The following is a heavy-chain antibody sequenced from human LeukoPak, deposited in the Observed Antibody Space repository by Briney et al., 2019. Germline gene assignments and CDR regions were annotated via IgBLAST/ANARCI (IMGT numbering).Heavy chain of an antibody. J-gene: IGHJ4*02. V-gene: IGHV1-2*06. CDR2: INPNSGGT. D-gene: IGHD5-12*01. CDR3: ARDKGGYDLYVDY. Sequence: GASVKVSCKASGYTFTSYGISWVRQAPGQGLEWMGRINPNSGGTNYAQKFQGRVTMTRDTSISTAYMELSRLRSDDTAVYYCARDKGGYDLYVDYWGQGTLVTVSS. CDR1: GYTFTSYG.